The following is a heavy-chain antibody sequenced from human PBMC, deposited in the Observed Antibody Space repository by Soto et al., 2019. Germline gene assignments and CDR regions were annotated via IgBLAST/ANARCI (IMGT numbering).Heavy chain of an antibody. D-gene: IGHD2-21*01. CDR2: IHYTGSS. CDR3: ARWGEPAVKACDI. CDR1: GASVSDYY. V-gene: IGHV4-59*02. Sequence: PSETLSLTCTVSGASVSDYYWNWIRQPPGKGLEWLGYIHYTGSSNYTPSLKSRVTMSVDTSKNQFSLKMTSVTAADTAVYYCARWGEPAVKACDIWGQGTMVTVSS. J-gene: IGHJ3*02.